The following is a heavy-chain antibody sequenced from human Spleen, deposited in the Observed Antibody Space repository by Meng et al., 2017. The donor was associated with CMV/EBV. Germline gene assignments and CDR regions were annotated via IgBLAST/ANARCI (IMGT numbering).Heavy chain of an antibody. CDR3: ARVDSSGWYPGY. J-gene: IGHJ4*02. V-gene: IGHV1-18*01. CDR1: GYTFSVSY. Sequence: ASVKVSCKPSGYTFSVSYIHWVRQAPGQGLEWMGWISAYNGNTNYAQKLQGRVTMTTDTSTSTAYMELRSLRSDDTAVYHCARVDSSGWYPGYWGQGTLVTVSS. CDR2: ISAYNGNT. D-gene: IGHD6-19*01.